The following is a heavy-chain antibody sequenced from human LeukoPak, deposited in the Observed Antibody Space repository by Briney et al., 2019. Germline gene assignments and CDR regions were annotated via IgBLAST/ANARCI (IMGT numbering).Heavy chain of an antibody. CDR2: IYYSGST. J-gene: IGHJ5*02. CDR1: GGSISSGDYY. Sequence: SETLSLTCTVSGGSISSGDYYWSWIRQPPGKGLEWIGYIYYSGSTYYNPSLKSRVTISVDTSKNQFSLMLSSVTAADTAVYYCARAATMVRGGVHNWFDPWGQGTLVTVPS. CDR3: ARAATMVRGGVHNWFDP. V-gene: IGHV4-30-4*01. D-gene: IGHD3-10*01.